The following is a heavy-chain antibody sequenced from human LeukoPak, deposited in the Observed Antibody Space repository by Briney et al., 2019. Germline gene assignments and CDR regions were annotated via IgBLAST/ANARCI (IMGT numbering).Heavy chain of an antibody. CDR1: GFSFSTFG. J-gene: IGHJ4*02. D-gene: IGHD3-16*01. Sequence: QPGRSLRLSRAASGFSFSTFGMHWARRAPGKGLEWVAVIWNDGSKKFYAESVKGRFTISRDNSQNTLYLQMNRLRAEDTAVYYCGRDSLGGDYWGQGTLVTVSS. V-gene: IGHV3-33*08. CDR2: IWNDGSKK. CDR3: GRDSLGGDY.